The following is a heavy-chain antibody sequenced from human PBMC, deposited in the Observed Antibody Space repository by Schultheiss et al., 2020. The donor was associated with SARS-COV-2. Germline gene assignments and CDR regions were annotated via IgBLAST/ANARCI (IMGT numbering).Heavy chain of an antibody. CDR1: GFTFSSYG. Sequence: GGSLRLSCAASGFTFSSYGMHWVRQAPGKGLEWVGRIKSKTDGGTTDYAAPVKGRFTISRDDSKNTLYLQMNSLKTEDTAVYYCTSPLEVVAAKDYWGQGTLVTVSS. V-gene: IGHV3-15*01. CDR3: TSPLEVVAAKDY. D-gene: IGHD2-15*01. J-gene: IGHJ4*02. CDR2: IKSKTDGGTT.